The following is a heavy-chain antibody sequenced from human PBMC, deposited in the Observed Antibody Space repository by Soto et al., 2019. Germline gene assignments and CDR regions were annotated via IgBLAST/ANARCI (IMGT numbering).Heavy chain of an antibody. CDR1: GDTFSRSS. D-gene: IGHD2-2*01. V-gene: IGHV1-69*13. CDR2: IIPIFGIP. J-gene: IGHJ6*02. CDR3: AREDRDRLFGLVPDDIDGMYV. Sequence: SVKVSCKASGDTFSRSSITWVRQAPGHGIEWIGRIIPIFGIPTYAQKFQGRVTFTADESTSTAYMELSSLRSDDTAVYYCAREDRDRLFGLVPDDIDGMYVWGQGTTVTGS.